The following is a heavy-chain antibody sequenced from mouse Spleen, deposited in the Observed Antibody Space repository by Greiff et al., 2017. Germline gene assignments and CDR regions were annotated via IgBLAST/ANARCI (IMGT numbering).Heavy chain of an antibody. J-gene: IGHJ3*01. D-gene: IGHD2-2*01. CDR2: IDPENGDT. Sequence: EVQLVESGAELVRPGASVKLSCTASGFNIKDDYMHWVKQRPEQGLEWIGWIDPENGDTEYASKFQGKATITADTSSNTAYLQLSSLTSEDTAVYYCTSPYGYVAYWGQGTLVTVSA. CDR1: GFNIKDDY. V-gene: IGHV14-4*01. CDR3: TSPYGYVAY.